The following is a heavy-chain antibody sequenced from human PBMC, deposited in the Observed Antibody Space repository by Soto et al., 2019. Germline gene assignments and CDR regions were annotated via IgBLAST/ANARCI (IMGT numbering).Heavy chain of an antibody. CDR2: INVGNGNT. CDR1: GFPFAGNT. V-gene: IGHV1-3*01. Sequence: QVQLVQSGAEVKKPGASVKVSCKASGFPFAGNTVLWVRQAPGQGLEWMGWINVGNGNTKLSQKFQGRFTLARDTSASTAYMELSSLRSEDTAVYYCARGLPTTVTILQSWGQGTLVTV. D-gene: IGHD4-17*01. J-gene: IGHJ5*02. CDR3: ARGLPTTVTILQS.